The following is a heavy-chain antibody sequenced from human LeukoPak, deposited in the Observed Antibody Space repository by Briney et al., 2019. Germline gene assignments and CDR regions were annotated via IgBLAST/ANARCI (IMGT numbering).Heavy chain of an antibody. Sequence: ASVKVSCKASGYTFTGYYMHWVRQAPGQGLEWMGWINPNSGGTNYAQKFQGWVTMTRDTSISTAYMELSRLRSDDTAVYYCARELGSGLGESAFDIWGQGTMVTVSS. V-gene: IGHV1-2*04. CDR3: ARELGSGLGESAFDI. J-gene: IGHJ3*02. CDR2: INPNSGGT. CDR1: GYTFTGYY. D-gene: IGHD7-27*01.